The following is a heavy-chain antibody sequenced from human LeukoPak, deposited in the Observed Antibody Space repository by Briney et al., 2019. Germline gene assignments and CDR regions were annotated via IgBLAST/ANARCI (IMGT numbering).Heavy chain of an antibody. CDR2: ISSSSSTI. J-gene: IGHJ4*02. Sequence: GGSLRLSCAASGFTFSSYSMNWVRQAPGKGLEWVSYISSSSSTIYYADSVKGRFTISRDNAKNSLYLQMNSLRAEDTAVYYCARDPPYDILTGYYRAVGDYWGQGTLVTVSS. V-gene: IGHV3-48*04. D-gene: IGHD3-9*01. CDR3: ARDPPYDILTGYYRAVGDY. CDR1: GFTFSSYS.